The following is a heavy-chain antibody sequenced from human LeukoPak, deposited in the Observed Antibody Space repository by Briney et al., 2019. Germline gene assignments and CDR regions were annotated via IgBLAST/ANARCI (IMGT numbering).Heavy chain of an antibody. CDR3: ARDPLSSSSFDL. D-gene: IGHD6-13*01. J-gene: IGHJ4*02. V-gene: IGHV3-11*04. CDR2: ISGSGGST. CDR1: GITVSNNY. Sequence: PGGSLRLSCAASGITVSNNYMSWVRQAPGKGLEWVSAISGSGGSTHYADSVKGRFTISRDNAKNSLYLQMNSLRAEDTAVYYCARDPLSSSSFDLWGQGTLVTVSS.